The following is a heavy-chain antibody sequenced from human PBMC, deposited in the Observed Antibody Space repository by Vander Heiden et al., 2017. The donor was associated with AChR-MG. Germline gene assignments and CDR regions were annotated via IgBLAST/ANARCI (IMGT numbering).Heavy chain of an antibody. CDR3: AKGSGLSSSWYVDAFDI. Sequence: EVQLLESGGGLVQPGGSLRLSCAASGFTFSSYAMSWVRQAPGKGLEWVSAISGSGGSTYYADSVKGRFTISRDNSKNTLYLQMNSLRAEDTAVYYCAKGSGLSSSWYVDAFDIWCQVTMVTVSS. CDR2: ISGSGGST. J-gene: IGHJ3*02. V-gene: IGHV3-23*01. CDR1: GFTFSSYA. D-gene: IGHD6-13*01.